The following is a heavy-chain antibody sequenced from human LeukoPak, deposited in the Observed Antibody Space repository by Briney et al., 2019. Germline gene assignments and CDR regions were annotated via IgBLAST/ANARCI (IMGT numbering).Heavy chain of an antibody. CDR1: GFTFSDYY. CDR3: ARFSRRLPFGYYDFWSGYDY. J-gene: IGHJ4*02. V-gene: IGHV4-34*08. CDR2: INHSGST. D-gene: IGHD3-3*01. Sequence: GSLRLSCAASGFTFSDYYMSWIRQPPGKGLEWIGEINHSGSTNYNPSLKSRVTISVDTSKNQFSLKLSSVTAADTAVYYCARFSRRLPFGYYDFWSGYDYWGQGTLVTVSS.